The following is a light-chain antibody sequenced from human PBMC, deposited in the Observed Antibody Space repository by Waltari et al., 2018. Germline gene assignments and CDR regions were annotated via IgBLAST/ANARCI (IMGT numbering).Light chain of an antibody. Sequence: QSVLTQPPSASGTPGQRVTITCSGSSSTIGTESLNWYQQLPGEAPKLLIFRDNQRPSGVPDRFSGSKFATSASLAISGLQSEDEADYYCAAWDDSLNVYVFGTGTKVTVL. J-gene: IGLJ1*01. V-gene: IGLV1-44*01. CDR3: AAWDDSLNVYV. CDR1: SSTIGTES. CDR2: RDN.